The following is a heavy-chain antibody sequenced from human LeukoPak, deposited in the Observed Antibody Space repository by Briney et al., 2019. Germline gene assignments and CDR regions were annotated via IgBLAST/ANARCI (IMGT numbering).Heavy chain of an antibody. J-gene: IGHJ3*02. Sequence: SETLSLTCTVSGGSISSYYWSWIRQPPGKGLEWIGYIYYSGSTNYNPSLKSRVTISVDTSKNQFSLKLSSVTAADTAVYYCARGSFDYVWGSYRYPDAFDIWGQGTMLTVSS. V-gene: IGHV4-59*01. D-gene: IGHD3-16*02. CDR1: GGSISSYY. CDR2: IYYSGST. CDR3: ARGSFDYVWGSYRYPDAFDI.